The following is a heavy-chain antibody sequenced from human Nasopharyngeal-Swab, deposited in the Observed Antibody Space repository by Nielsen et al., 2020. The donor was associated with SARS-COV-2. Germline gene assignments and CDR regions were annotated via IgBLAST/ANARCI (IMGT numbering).Heavy chain of an antibody. V-gene: IGHV3-21*01. CDR2: ISSSSSYI. Sequence: GESLKISCAASGFTFSSHAMNWVRQAPGKGLEWVSSISSSSSYIYYADSVKGRFTISRDNAKNSLYLQMNSLRAEDTAVYYCAREAGDAFDIWGQGTMVTVSS. J-gene: IGHJ3*02. CDR3: AREAGDAFDI. CDR1: GFTFSSHA.